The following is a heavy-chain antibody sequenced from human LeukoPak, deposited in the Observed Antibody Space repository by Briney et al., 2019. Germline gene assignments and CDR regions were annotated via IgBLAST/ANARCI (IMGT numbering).Heavy chain of an antibody. CDR3: ARVTGTMVRGVIITHFDY. V-gene: IGHV4-59*01. CDR1: GGSISSYY. J-gene: IGHJ4*02. Sequence: SETLSLTCTVSGGSISSYYWSWIRQPPGKGLEWIGYIYYSGSTNYNPSLKSRVTISVDTSKNQFSLKLSSVTAADTAVYYCARVTGTMVRGVIITHFDYWGQGTLVTVSS. D-gene: IGHD3-10*01. CDR2: IYYSGST.